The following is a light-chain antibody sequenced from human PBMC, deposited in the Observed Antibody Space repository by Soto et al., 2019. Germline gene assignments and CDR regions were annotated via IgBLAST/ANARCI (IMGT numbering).Light chain of an antibody. CDR3: QHYNSYSEA. J-gene: IGKJ1*01. Sequence: DIKMSQSPSTLSGSVGDRVTITCGASQTISSWLAWYQQKPGKAPKLLIYKASTLKSGVPSRFSGSGSGTEFTLTISSLQPDDFATYYCQHYNSYSEAFGQGTKVDIK. V-gene: IGKV1-5*03. CDR1: QTISSW. CDR2: KAS.